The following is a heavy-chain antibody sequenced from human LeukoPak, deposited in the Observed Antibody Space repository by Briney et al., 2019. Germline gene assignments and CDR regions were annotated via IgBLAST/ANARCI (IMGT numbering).Heavy chain of an antibody. D-gene: IGHD3-22*01. Sequence: GGSLRLSCAASGFTFSSYSMNWVRQAPGKGREWVSSISSSSSYIYYADSVKGRFTISRDNSKNTLYLQMNSLRAEDTAVYYCGRETYYYDRSGYYIGYWGQGTLVTVSS. CDR1: GFTFSSYS. V-gene: IGHV3-21*01. J-gene: IGHJ4*02. CDR3: GRETYYYDRSGYYIGY. CDR2: ISSSSSYI.